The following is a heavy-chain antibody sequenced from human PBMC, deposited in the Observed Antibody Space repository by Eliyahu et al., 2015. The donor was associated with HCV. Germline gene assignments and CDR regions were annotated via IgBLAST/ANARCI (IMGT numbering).Heavy chain of an antibody. CDR3: AREFYNPTLLIDY. CDR2: INPNSGGT. D-gene: IGHD2-15*01. Sequence: QVQLVQSGAEVKKPGASVKVSCKASGYSFTDYYMHWVRQAPGQGLEWMGWINPNSGGTKYAQKFQGRVTMTRDTSISTAHMELSRLRSDDTALYYCAREFYNPTLLIDYWGQGTLVTVSS. CDR1: GYSFTDYY. J-gene: IGHJ4*02. V-gene: IGHV1-2*02.